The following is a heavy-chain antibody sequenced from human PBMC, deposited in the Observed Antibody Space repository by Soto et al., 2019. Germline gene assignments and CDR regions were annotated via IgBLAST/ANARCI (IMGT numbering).Heavy chain of an antibody. V-gene: IGHV4-59*01. D-gene: IGHD5-18*01. CDR1: GGSISSYY. J-gene: IGHJ4*02. CDR2: VFYSGST. Sequence: SETLSLTCTVSGGSISSYYWSWIRQAPGKGLEWIGYVFYSGSTNYNPSLKSRVTISVDTSKNHFSLDLSSVTAVDTAVYYCARDRGYDYGHYFDYWGQGTPVTVSS. CDR3: ARDRGYDYGHYFDY.